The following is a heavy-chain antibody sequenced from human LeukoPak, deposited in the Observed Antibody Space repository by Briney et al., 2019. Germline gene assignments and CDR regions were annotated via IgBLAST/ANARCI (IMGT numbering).Heavy chain of an antibody. J-gene: IGHJ4*02. CDR2: ITGSSAST. V-gene: IGHV3-23*01. Sequence: GGSLRLSCAASGFTFSSYAMSWVRQAPGKGLEWVSSITGSSASTHYADSVKGRFTISRDNSKNTLYLQMNSLKAEDMAVYFCAKRDYHDTHWGQGTLVTVSS. CDR3: AKRDYHDTH. CDR1: GFTFSSYA. D-gene: IGHD3-22*01.